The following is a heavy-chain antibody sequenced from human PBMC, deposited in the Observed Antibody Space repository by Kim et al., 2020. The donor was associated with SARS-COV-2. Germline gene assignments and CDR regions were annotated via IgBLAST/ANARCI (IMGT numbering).Heavy chain of an antibody. J-gene: IGHJ4*01. CDR3: AKVAGSGNSNAYFDY. CDR2: ISGSGTST. CDR1: TFTFSSYA. V-gene: IGHV3-23*01. Sequence: GGSLRLSCAASTFTFSSYAINWVRQAPGKGLEWVAAISGSGTSTYYADSVKGRFTVSRDNSKNTLYLQMNSLRADDTAVYYCAKVAGSGNSNAYFDYWG. D-gene: IGHD3-10*01.